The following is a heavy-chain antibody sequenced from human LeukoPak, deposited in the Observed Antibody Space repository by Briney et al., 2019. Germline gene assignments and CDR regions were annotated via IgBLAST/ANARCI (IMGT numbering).Heavy chain of an antibody. J-gene: IGHJ4*02. CDR1: GASISSYY. D-gene: IGHD4-23*01. V-gene: IGHV4-59*01. CDR2: IYNPENT. Sequence: SETPSLTCTVSGASISSYYWSWIRQPPGKGLEWIAYIYNPENTNFNRSLRSRVTISIDRSKNLVSLKVSSVTAADTAVYYCARFYGGKVFDYWGQGTLVTVSS. CDR3: ARFYGGKVFDY.